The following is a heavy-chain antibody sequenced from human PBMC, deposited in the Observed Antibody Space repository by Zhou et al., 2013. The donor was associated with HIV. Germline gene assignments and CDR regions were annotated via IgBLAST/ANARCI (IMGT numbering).Heavy chain of an antibody. V-gene: IGHV4-4*09. D-gene: IGHD3-16*01. CDR1: GGSINSYY. Sequence: QVQLQESGPGLVKPSETLSLTCTVSGGSINSYYWSWIRQPPGKGLEWIGYIYTSGSTNYNPSLKSRVTISIDTSKNQFSLKLSSVTAADTAVYYCARDDGGXIDYWGQGTLVIRLL. CDR3: ARDDGGXIDY. J-gene: IGHJ4*02. CDR2: IYTSGST.